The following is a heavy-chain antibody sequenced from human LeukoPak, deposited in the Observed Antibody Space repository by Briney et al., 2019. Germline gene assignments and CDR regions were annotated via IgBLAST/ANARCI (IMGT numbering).Heavy chain of an antibody. Sequence: GGSLRLSCAASGFTFSSYSMNWVRQAPGKGLEWVSSISSSSSYIYYADSVKGRFTISRDNAKNSLYLQMNSLRAEDTAVYYCARSRGLTLAVPAAEGGYYGMDVWGQGTTVTVSS. V-gene: IGHV3-21*04. CDR2: ISSSSSYI. J-gene: IGHJ6*02. D-gene: IGHD2-2*01. CDR1: GFTFSSYS. CDR3: ARSRGLTLAVPAAEGGYYGMDV.